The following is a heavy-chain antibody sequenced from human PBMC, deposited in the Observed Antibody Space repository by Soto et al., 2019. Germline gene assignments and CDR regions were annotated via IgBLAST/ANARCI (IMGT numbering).Heavy chain of an antibody. CDR3: ARDTDSPAFDY. CDR2: ISAYNGNT. V-gene: IGHV1-18*01. CDR1: GYTFTSYG. J-gene: IGHJ4*02. Sequence: ASVKVSCKASGYTFTSYGSSGVRQAPGQGREWMGWISAYNGNTNYAQKLQGRVTMTTDTSTSTAYMELRSLRSEATAVYYCARDTDSPAFDYWGQGTLVTVSS. D-gene: IGHD2-15*01.